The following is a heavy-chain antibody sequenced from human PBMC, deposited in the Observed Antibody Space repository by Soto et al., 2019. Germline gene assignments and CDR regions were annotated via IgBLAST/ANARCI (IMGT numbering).Heavy chain of an antibody. V-gene: IGHV1-46*01. D-gene: IGHD2-21*02. CDR1: GYTFTSYY. CDR2: INPSGNST. Sequence: QVQLVQSGAEVKKPGASVKVSCKASGYTFTSYYMHWVRQAPGQGLEWMGIINPSGNSTSYPQKFQGRVTMTRDTSTSTVYLELSSLRSEDTAMYYCAGYCGADCYQAGVWGQGTLVTVSS. CDR3: AGYCGADCYQAGV. J-gene: IGHJ4*02.